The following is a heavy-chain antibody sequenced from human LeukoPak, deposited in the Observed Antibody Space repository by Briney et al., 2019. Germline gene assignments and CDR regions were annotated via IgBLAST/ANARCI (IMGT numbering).Heavy chain of an antibody. CDR1: GGSFSGYY. CDR2: INHSGST. J-gene: IGHJ4*02. V-gene: IGHV4-34*01. CDR3: ARVYSRVAFDY. D-gene: IGHD6-13*01. Sequence: PETLSLTCAVYGGSFSGYYWSWIRQPPGKGLEWIGEINHSGSTNYNPSLKSRVTISVDTSKNQFSLKLSSVTAADTAVYYCARVYSRVAFDYWGQGTLVTVSS.